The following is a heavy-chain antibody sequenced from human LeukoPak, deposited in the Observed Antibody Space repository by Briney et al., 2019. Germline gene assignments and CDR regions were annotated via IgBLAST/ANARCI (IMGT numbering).Heavy chain of an antibody. V-gene: IGHV3-7*01. CDR2: IKQDGSEK. Sequence: GGSLRLSCAASGFTFSSYWMSWVRQAPGEGLEWVANIKQDGSEKYYVDSVKGRFTISRDNAKNSLYLQMNSLRAEDTAVYYCAREGIAAALDYWGQGTLVTVSS. CDR1: GFTFSSYW. J-gene: IGHJ4*02. CDR3: AREGIAAALDY. D-gene: IGHD6-13*01.